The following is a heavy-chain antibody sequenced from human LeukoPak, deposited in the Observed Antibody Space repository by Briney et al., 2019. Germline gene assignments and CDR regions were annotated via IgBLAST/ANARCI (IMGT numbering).Heavy chain of an antibody. J-gene: IGHJ4*02. Sequence: GGSLRLSCAASGFTFSSYAMSWVRQAPGKGLEWVSAISGSGDSTYYADSVKGRFTISRDDSKNTLSLQMNSLRAEDTAVYYCAKELNYYDSSGYFDYRGQGTLVTVSS. CDR1: GFTFSSYA. V-gene: IGHV3-23*01. D-gene: IGHD3-22*01. CDR2: ISGSGDST. CDR3: AKELNYYDSSGYFDY.